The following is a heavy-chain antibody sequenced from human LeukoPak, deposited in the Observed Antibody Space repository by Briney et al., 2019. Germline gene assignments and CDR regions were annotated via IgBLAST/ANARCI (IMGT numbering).Heavy chain of an antibody. CDR2: ISYDGSNK. CDR1: GFTFSSYG. D-gene: IGHD3-10*01. CDR3: AKAFHGSGSFFDY. J-gene: IGHJ4*02. V-gene: IGHV3-30*18. Sequence: GGSLRLSCAASGFTFSSYGMHWVRQAPGKGLEWVAVISYDGSNKYYADSVKGRFTISRDNSKNTLYLQMNSLRAEDTAVYYCAKAFHGSGSFFDYWGQGTLVTVSS.